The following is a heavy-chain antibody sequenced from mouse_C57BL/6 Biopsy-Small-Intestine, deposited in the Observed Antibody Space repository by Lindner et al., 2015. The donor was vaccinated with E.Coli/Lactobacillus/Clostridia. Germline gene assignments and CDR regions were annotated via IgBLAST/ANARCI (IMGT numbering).Heavy chain of an antibody. V-gene: IGHV1-82*01. CDR2: IYSGDGDT. CDR1: GYAFSSSW. D-gene: IGHD1-1*01. J-gene: IGHJ2*01. CDR3: ARFNYGSSYYFDY. Sequence: VQLQESGPELVKPGASVKISCKASGYAFSSSWMNWMKQRPGKGLEWIGRIYSGDGDTNYNGKFKGKATLTADKSSSTAYMQLSSLTSEDSAVYFCARFNYGSSYYFDYWGQGTTLTVSS.